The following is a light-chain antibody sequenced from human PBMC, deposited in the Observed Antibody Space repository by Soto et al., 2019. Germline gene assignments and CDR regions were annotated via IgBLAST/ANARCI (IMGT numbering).Light chain of an antibody. CDR2: DVT. J-gene: IGLJ1*01. CDR1: SSDVGGYNY. Sequence: QSALTQPPSASGSPGQSVAISCTGTSSDVGGYNYVSWFQQYPGKAPKLMIYDVTKRPSGVPDRFSGSKSGNTASLTVSGLQAEAEADYYCSSYAGTHIVFGTGPTVTVL. V-gene: IGLV2-8*01. CDR3: SSYAGTHIV.